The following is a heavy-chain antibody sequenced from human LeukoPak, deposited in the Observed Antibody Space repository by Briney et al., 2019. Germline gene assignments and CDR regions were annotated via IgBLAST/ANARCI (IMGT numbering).Heavy chain of an antibody. CDR3: ARDRYSGSYYAEYYFDY. J-gene: IGHJ4*02. D-gene: IGHD1-26*01. CDR1: GGTFSSYA. CDR2: IIPILGIA. Sequence: APVKVSCNASGGTFSSYAISWVRQAPGQGLEWMGRIIPILGIANYAQKFQGRVTITADKSTSTAYMELSSLRSEDTAVYYCARDRYSGSYYAEYYFDYWGQGTLVTVSS. V-gene: IGHV1-69*04.